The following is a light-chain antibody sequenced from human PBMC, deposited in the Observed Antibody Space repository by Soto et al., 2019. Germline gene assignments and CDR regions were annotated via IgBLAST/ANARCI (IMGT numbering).Light chain of an antibody. CDR2: GNT. Sequence: QPVLTPQPSISGAPGQRVTISCTGSSSNIGAGSDVHWYHQLPGTAPKLLIYGNTNRPSGVPDRFSGSKSGTSASLAIAGLQTEDEGDYYCQTYDSSLSGLYVFGTGTMVTVL. CDR3: QTYDSSLSGLYV. V-gene: IGLV1-40*01. J-gene: IGLJ1*01. CDR1: SSNIGAGSD.